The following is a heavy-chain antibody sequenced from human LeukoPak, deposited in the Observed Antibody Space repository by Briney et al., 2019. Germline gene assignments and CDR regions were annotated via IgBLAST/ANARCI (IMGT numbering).Heavy chain of an antibody. D-gene: IGHD2-2*01. Sequence: GGSLRLSCAASGLTFSSYWMHWVRQAPGKGLVWVSRINSDGSNTSYADSVKGRFTISRDNAKNTLYLQVNSLRAEDTAVYYCARDSGGYCSSTSCVNWFDPWGQGTLVTVSS. V-gene: IGHV3-74*01. CDR3: ARDSGGYCSSTSCVNWFDP. J-gene: IGHJ5*02. CDR2: INSDGSNT. CDR1: GLTFSSYW.